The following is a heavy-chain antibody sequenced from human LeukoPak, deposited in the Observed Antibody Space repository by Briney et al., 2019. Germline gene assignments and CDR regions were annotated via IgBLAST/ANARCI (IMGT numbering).Heavy chain of an antibody. V-gene: IGHV4-59*01. D-gene: IGHD6-19*01. CDR3: ARMYSSGWYLQEPSYGMDV. Sequence: KISETLSLTCTVSGGSISSYYWSWIRQPPGKGLEWIGYIYYSGSTNYNPSLKSRVTISVDTSKNQFSLKLSSVTAADTAVYYCARMYSSGWYLQEPSYGMDVWGQGTTVTVSS. CDR2: IYYSGST. CDR1: GGSISSYY. J-gene: IGHJ6*02.